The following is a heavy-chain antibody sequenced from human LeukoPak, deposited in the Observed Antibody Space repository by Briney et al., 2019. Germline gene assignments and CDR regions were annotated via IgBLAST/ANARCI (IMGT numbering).Heavy chain of an antibody. CDR1: GFTFSSYS. J-gene: IGHJ6*03. D-gene: IGHD5-18*01. CDR3: ARVQRGYSYNPLGYYYYYMDV. CDR2: ISRSSGTI. Sequence: GGSLRLSCAASGFTFSSYSMNWVRQAPGKELEWVSYISRSSGTIYYADSVKGRFTISRDNAKNSLYLQMNSLRAEDTAVYYCARVQRGYSYNPLGYYYYYMDVWGKGTTVTVSS. V-gene: IGHV3-48*01.